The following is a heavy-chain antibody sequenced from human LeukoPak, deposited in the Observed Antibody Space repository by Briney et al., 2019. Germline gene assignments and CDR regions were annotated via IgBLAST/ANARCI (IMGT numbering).Heavy chain of an antibody. Sequence: ASVKVSCKASGYTFTSYDINWVRQATGQGLEWMGWMNPNSGNTGYAQKFQGRVTMTRNTSISTAYMELSSLRSEDTAVYYCARGLRQLVPHYYYVMDVWGQGTTVTVSS. CDR1: GYTFTSYD. CDR2: MNPNSGNT. D-gene: IGHD6-6*01. CDR3: ARGLRQLVPHYYYVMDV. V-gene: IGHV1-8*01. J-gene: IGHJ6*02.